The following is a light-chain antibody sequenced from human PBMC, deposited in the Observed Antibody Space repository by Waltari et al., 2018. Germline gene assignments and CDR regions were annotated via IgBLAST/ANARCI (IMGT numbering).Light chain of an antibody. Sequence: AIRITQSPSSLSASTGDRFTITCRASQGISSYLAWYQQKPGKAPKLLIYAASTLQSGVPSRFSGSGSGTDFTLTISCLQSEDFATYYCQQYYSYPMYTFGQGTKLEIK. CDR3: QQYYSYPMYT. V-gene: IGKV1-8*01. CDR1: QGISSY. CDR2: AAS. J-gene: IGKJ2*01.